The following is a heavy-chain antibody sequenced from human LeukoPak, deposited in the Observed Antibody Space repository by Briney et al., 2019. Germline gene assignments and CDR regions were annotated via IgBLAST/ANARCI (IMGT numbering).Heavy chain of an antibody. CDR3: ARFYGVPGGWFDP. D-gene: IGHD4-17*01. V-gene: IGHV3-23*01. Sequence: GGSLRLSCAASGFTFSSYAMSWVRQAPGKGLEWVSVISNTGGSTFYADSVKGRFTISRDNPKNTLYLQMNSLRAEDTAVYYCARFYGVPGGWFDPWGQGTLVTVSS. J-gene: IGHJ5*02. CDR1: GFTFSSYA. CDR2: ISNTGGST.